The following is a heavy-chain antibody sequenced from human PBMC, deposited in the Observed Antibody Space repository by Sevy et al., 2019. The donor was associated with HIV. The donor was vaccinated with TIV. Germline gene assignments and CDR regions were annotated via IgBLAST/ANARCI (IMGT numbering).Heavy chain of an antibody. J-gene: IGHJ3*02. CDR2: IYYSGST. Sequence: SETLSLTCTVSGGSISSYYLSWIRQPPGKGLEWIGYIYYSGSTNYNPSLKSRVTISVDTSKNQFSLKLSSVTAADTAVYYCARVLAVAGRGGAFDIWGQGTMVTVSS. V-gene: IGHV4-59*13. D-gene: IGHD6-19*01. CDR3: ARVLAVAGRGGAFDI. CDR1: GGSISSYY.